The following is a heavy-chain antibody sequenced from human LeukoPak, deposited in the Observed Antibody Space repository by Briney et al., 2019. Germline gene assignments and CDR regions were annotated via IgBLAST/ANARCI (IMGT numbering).Heavy chain of an antibody. D-gene: IGHD4-17*01. CDR2: IRYDGSII. V-gene: IGHV3-30*02. J-gene: IGHJ4*02. CDR1: AFTFSNYG. CDR3: ARVLSGDYDRYYFDY. Sequence: GGSLRLSCAASAFTFSNYGMHWVRQAPGKGLEWVAFIRYDGSIIYYADSVKGRFTISRDNSKHTLYLQMDSLRAEDTAVYFCARVLSGDYDRYYFDYWGQGSLVTVSS.